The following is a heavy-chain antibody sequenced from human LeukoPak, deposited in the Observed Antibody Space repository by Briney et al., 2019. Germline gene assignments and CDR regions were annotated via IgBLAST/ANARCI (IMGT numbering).Heavy chain of an antibody. CDR3: ARGYCSGGSCPPADWFDP. Sequence: SETLSLTCTVSGGSISSSSYYWGWIRQPPGKGLEWIGSIYYSGSTNYNPSLKSRVTISVDTSKNQFSLKLSSVTAADTAVYYCARGYCSGGSCPPADWFDPWGQGTLVTVSS. CDR2: IYYSGST. J-gene: IGHJ5*02. CDR1: GGSISSSSYY. D-gene: IGHD2-15*01. V-gene: IGHV4-39*07.